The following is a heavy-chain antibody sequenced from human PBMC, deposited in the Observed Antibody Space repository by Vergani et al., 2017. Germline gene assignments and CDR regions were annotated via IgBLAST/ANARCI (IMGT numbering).Heavy chain of an antibody. V-gene: IGHV3-23*01. CDR1: GFAFSRYA. CDR2: LTASGSGI. CDR3: AKSGLRQHFGAHYFDS. Sequence: EVQLLESGGRLVQPGGSLRLSCVASGFAFSRYAMSWVRQAPGKGLEWVSGLTASGSGISYADSVRGRFTISRDNSKNTLFLQMDSLRAEDTAVYYCAKSGLRQHFGAHYFDSWGQGILVTGSS. D-gene: IGHD3-16*01. J-gene: IGHJ4*02.